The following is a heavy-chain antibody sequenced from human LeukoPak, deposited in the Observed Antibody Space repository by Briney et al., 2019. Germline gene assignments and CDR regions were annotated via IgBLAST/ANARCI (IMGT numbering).Heavy chain of an antibody. D-gene: IGHD6-13*01. V-gene: IGHV4-59*08. CDR1: GGSISSYY. J-gene: IGHJ6*02. Sequence: SETLSLTCTVSGGSISSYYWSWIRQPPGKGLEWIGYIYYSGSTNYNPSLKSRVTIPVDTSKNQFSLKLSSVTAADTAVYYCARQGSSWSRYYYYGMDVWGQGTTVTVSS. CDR2: IYYSGST. CDR3: ARQGSSWSRYYYYGMDV.